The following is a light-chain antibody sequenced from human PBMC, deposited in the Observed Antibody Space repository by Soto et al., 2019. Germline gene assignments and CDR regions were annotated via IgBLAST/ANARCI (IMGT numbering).Light chain of an antibody. Sequence: DIQMTQSPSSLSASVGDRVTITCLASQYIDKFLNWYQQKSGKAPKLLISDASNLETGVPSRFSGSGSGTDFTFTISSLQPEDIATYYCQQYDNLRLTFGGGTKVDIK. CDR2: DAS. V-gene: IGKV1-33*01. J-gene: IGKJ4*01. CDR1: QYIDKF. CDR3: QQYDNLRLT.